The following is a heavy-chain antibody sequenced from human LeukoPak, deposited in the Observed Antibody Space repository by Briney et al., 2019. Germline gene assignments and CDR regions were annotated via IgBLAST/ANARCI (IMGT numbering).Heavy chain of an antibody. J-gene: IGHJ6*02. D-gene: IGHD2-15*01. Sequence: SETLSLTCTVSGGSMNSYYWSWIRQPPGKGLEWIGYIYYSGTINYNPSLKSRVTISLDTSKNQVSLNLSSVTAADTAVYYCAREGSAYGMDVWGQGTTVTVSS. CDR1: GGSMNSYY. CDR3: AREGSAYGMDV. V-gene: IGHV4-59*01. CDR2: IYYSGTI.